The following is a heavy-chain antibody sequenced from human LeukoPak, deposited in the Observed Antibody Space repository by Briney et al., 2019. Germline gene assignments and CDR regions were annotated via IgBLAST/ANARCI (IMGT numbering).Heavy chain of an antibody. CDR1: GYTFTTFD. V-gene: IGHV1-8*01. CDR3: ARGPQWRGDSYYLDV. D-gene: IGHD6-19*01. Sequence: APVKVSRKGSGYTFTTFDINRVGQATGRALEWMGGMTPNSGNTGSAQKLQGRVTMTMNTSMSTAYIDLSSLRAEDTAVYYCARGPQWRGDSYYLDVWGRGTTVTVSS. CDR2: MTPNSGNT. J-gene: IGHJ6*03.